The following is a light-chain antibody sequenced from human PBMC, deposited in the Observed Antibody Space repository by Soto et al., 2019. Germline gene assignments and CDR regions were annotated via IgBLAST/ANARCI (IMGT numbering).Light chain of an antibody. V-gene: IGKV3-20*01. CDR2: DAS. J-gene: IGKJ4*01. Sequence: FLLSQSPGNLASSAGERATLSCRASQTVRKNYLPWYPQKPGHAPRLLIYDASSRANGIPDRFSGGGAGTDVPLNFSRLEPEEFAVYYCHQCSGYPVTFGGGTKVDSK. CDR3: HQCSGYPVT. CDR1: QTVRKNY.